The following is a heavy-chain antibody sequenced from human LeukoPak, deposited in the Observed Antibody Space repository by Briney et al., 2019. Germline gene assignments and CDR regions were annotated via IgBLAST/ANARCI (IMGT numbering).Heavy chain of an antibody. D-gene: IGHD1-14*01. J-gene: IGHJ4*02. CDR1: GFIFSSYW. V-gene: IGHV3-7*01. Sequence: GGSLRLSCAASGFIFSSYWMSWVRQAPGKGLEWVAHINQDGSEKYYVDSVKGRFTISRDNAKNSLYLQMNSLRADDTAVYYCARDSYRALEYWGRGTLVTVSS. CDR2: INQDGSEK. CDR3: ARDSYRALEY.